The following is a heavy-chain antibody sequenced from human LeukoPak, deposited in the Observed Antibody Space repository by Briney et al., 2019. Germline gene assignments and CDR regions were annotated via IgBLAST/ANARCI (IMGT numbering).Heavy chain of an antibody. CDR3: ARDRVNWNYLSSVDY. CDR2: ITSSSSYV. J-gene: IGHJ4*02. Sequence: GGSLRLSCEASGFSFSTYNMNWVRQAPGQRLEWISSITSSSSYVFYADSVRGRFTISRDNAKNSLYLQMNSLRAEDTAVYYCARDRVNWNYLSSVDYWGQGTLVTVSS. V-gene: IGHV3-21*01. CDR1: GFSFSTYN. D-gene: IGHD1-7*01.